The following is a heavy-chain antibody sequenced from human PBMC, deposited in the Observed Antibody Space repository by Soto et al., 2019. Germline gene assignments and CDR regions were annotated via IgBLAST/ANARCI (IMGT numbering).Heavy chain of an antibody. CDR3: ARGRDGDY. Sequence: QVHLVQSGAEVKKHGASVNVSCKGSGYGFTTYGITWVRQAPGQGLEWMAWISAHNGNTNYAQKLQGRVTVTRDTSTSTAYMELRSLRSDDTAVYYCARGRDGDYWGQGDLVTVSS. CDR1: GYGFTTYG. V-gene: IGHV1-18*01. CDR2: ISAHNGNT. D-gene: IGHD6-6*01. J-gene: IGHJ4*02.